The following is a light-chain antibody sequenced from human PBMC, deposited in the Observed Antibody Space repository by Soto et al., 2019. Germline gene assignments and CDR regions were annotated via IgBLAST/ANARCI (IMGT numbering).Light chain of an antibody. CDR2: MRS. Sequence: DIVLTQSPLSLPVTPGEAASISCRSSQSLLDSNGYNYLDWYVQKPGQSPQLLIYMRSNRSSGVPDRFSGSGAVTDFTLKISRVEAEDVGVYYCMQSRETSYTFGRGTKLEIK. V-gene: IGKV2-28*01. CDR1: QSLLDSNGYNY. CDR3: MQSRETSYT. J-gene: IGKJ2*01.